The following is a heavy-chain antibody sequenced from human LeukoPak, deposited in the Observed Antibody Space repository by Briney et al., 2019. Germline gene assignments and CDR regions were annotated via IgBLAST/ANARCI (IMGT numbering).Heavy chain of an antibody. V-gene: IGHV1-18*01. CDR3: AILGYCSSTSCYRDAFDI. J-gene: IGHJ3*02. D-gene: IGHD2-2*01. Sequence: ASVKVSCKASGYTFTSYGISWVRQAPGQGLEWMGWISAYNGNTNYAQKLQGRVTMTTDTSTSTAYMELRSLRSDDTAVYYCAILGYCSSTSCYRDAFDIWGQGTMVTVSS. CDR2: ISAYNGNT. CDR1: GYTFTSYG.